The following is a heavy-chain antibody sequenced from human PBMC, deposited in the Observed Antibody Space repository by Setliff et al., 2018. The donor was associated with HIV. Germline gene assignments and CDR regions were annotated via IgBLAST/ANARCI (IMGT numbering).Heavy chain of an antibody. CDR2: VIPMFGIT. CDR3: ARAPLSRLRSYYYYYGMDV. CDR1: GYTFTNNG. V-gene: IGHV1-69*05. Sequence: GASVKVSCKASGYTFTNNGINWVRQAPGQGLEWLGGVIPMFGITNYAQKFQGRVTITTDESTSTAYMELSSLRSEDTAVYYCARAPLSRLRSYYYYYGMDVWGQGTTVTVSS. J-gene: IGHJ6*02. D-gene: IGHD4-17*01.